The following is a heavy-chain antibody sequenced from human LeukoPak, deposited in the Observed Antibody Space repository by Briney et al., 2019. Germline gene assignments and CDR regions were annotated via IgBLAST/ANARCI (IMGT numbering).Heavy chain of an antibody. D-gene: IGHD5-18*01. CDR2: IKQDGSEK. V-gene: IGHV3-7*01. J-gene: IGHJ4*02. CDR3: ARVAAMDRYFDY. Sequence: PGGSLRLSCAASRVTFRNNWMSWVRQAPGKGLEWVANIKQDGSEKYYVDSVKGRFTISRDNAKNSLYLQMNSLRAEDTAVYYCARVAAMDRYFDYWGQGTLVTVSS. CDR1: RVTFRNNW.